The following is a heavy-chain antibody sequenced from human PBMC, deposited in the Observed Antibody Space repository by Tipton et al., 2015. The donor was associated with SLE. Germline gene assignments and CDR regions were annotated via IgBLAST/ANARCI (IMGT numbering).Heavy chain of an antibody. D-gene: IGHD1-26*01. J-gene: IGHJ3*02. CDR2: IYYSGST. CDR1: GGSISSSSYY. V-gene: IGHV4-39*02. CDR3: ARDEGRSRAAFDI. Sequence: TLSLTCTVSGGSISSSSYYWGWIRQPPGKGLEWIGSIYYSGSTYYNPSLKSRVTISVDTSKNQFSLKLNSVTAADTAVYYCARDEGRSRAAFDIWGQGTMVTVSS.